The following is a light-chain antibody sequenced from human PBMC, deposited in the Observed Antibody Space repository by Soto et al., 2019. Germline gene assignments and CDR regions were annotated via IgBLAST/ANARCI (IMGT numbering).Light chain of an antibody. CDR2: GAS. Sequence: EIVMTQSPATLSLSPGERATLSCRASQSVSSSYLSWYQQKPGQAPRLLIYGASTRATGIPARFSGSGSGTDFTLTISSLQPEDFAVYYCQQDYNLPETFGQGIKVEIK. CDR1: QSVSSSY. CDR3: QQDYNLPET. V-gene: IGKV3D-7*01. J-gene: IGKJ1*01.